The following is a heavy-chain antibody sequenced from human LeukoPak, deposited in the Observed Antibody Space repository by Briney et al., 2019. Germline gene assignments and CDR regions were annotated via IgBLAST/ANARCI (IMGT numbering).Heavy chain of an antibody. Sequence: PGGSLRLSCAASGFTFSSYSMNWVRQAPGKGLEWVSYISSSSSTIYYADSVKGRFTISRDNAKNSLYLQMNSLRAEDTAVYYCARSVAWGEKYFQHWGQGTLVTVSS. CDR2: ISSSSSTI. D-gene: IGHD3-16*01. V-gene: IGHV3-48*04. CDR3: ARSVAWGEKYFQH. CDR1: GFTFSSYS. J-gene: IGHJ1*01.